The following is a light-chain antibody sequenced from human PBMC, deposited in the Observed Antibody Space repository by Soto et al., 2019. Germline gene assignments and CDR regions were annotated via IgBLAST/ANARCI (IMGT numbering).Light chain of an antibody. Sequence: QSALTQPASVSGSPGQSITISCTGTSSDVGSYNLVSWYQQHPGKAPKLMIYEGSKRPSGVSNRFSGSKSGNTASLTISGLQAEDEADYYCCSYAGSYVFGTGTKHTVL. V-gene: IGLV2-23*01. CDR2: EGS. J-gene: IGLJ1*01. CDR3: CSYAGSYV. CDR1: SSDVGSYNL.